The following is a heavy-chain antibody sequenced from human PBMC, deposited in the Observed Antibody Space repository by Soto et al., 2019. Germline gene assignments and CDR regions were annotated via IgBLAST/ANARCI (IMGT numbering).Heavy chain of an antibody. Sequence: SETLSLTCTVSGGSITSSSYQWGWIRQPPGKGLEWIGSIYYSGSTNYNPSLKSRVTIRVDTSKNQFSLKLSPVTAADTALYYCARPYDSSGYYREHDFDIWGQGAMVAVSS. CDR3: ARPYDSSGYYREHDFDI. CDR1: GGSITSSSYQ. J-gene: IGHJ3*02. CDR2: IYYSGST. V-gene: IGHV4-39*01. D-gene: IGHD3-22*01.